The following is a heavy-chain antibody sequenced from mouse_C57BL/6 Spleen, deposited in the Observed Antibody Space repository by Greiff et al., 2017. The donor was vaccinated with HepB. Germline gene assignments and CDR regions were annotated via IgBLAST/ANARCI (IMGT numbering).Heavy chain of an antibody. CDR3: ARGRPYYYAMDY. J-gene: IGHJ4*01. CDR1: GYTFTTYP. Sequence: VQLQESGAELVKPGASVKMSCKASGYTFTTYPIEWMKQNHGKSLEWIGNFHPYNDDTKYNEKFKGKATLTVEKSSSTVYLELSRLTSDDSAVYYCARGRPYYYAMDYWGQGTSVTVSS. V-gene: IGHV1-47*01. CDR2: FHPYNDDT.